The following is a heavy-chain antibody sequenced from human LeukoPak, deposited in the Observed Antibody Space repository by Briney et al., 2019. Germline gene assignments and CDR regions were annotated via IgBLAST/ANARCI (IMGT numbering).Heavy chain of an antibody. CDR2: IHDSGST. D-gene: IGHD3-22*01. J-gene: IGHJ4*02. CDR3: ASGDGYNYRYFDY. Sequence: SETLSLTCTVSGGSISSGGYYWTWIRQPPGKGLEWIGYIHDSGSTYYKPSLKSRITISLDTSKNQFSMKLSSVTAADTAVYYCASGDGYNYRYFDYWGQGTLVAVSS. V-gene: IGHV4-31*03. CDR1: GGSISSGGYY.